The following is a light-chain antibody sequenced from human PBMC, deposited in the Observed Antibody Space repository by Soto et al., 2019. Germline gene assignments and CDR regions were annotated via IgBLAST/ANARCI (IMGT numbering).Light chain of an antibody. Sequence: EIVFTKSPGTLSLCPEERATLSCRASQSVTSNYLAWYQQKPGQAPRLLVYGASSRATGISDRFSGSGSGTDFTLTISRLEPEDFAVYYCQHYVSPPITFGQGTRLEI. CDR3: QHYVSPPIT. CDR2: GAS. CDR1: QSVTSNY. J-gene: IGKJ5*01. V-gene: IGKV3-20*01.